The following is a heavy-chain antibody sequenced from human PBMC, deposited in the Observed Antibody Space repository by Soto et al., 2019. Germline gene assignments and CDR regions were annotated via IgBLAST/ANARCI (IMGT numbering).Heavy chain of an antibody. Sequence: PGGSLRLSCAASGFTFSSYAMHWVRQAPGKGLEWVAVISYDGSNKYYADSVKGRFTISRDNSKNTLYLQMSSLRTEDTAVYYCVKESGIAVAGTIWFDPWGQGTLVTVSS. V-gene: IGHV3-30*14. CDR2: ISYDGSNK. D-gene: IGHD6-19*01. CDR3: VKESGIAVAGTIWFDP. CDR1: GFTFSSYA. J-gene: IGHJ5*02.